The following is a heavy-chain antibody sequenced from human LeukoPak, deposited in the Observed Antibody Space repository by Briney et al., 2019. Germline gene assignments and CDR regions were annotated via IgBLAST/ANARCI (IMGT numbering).Heavy chain of an antibody. D-gene: IGHD4-17*01. Sequence: ASVKVSCKASGYTFTSYGISWVRQAPGQGLECMGWISAYNGNTNYAQKLQGRVTMTADTSTSTAYMELRSLRSDDTAVYYCAREGTVTNYYYYYYMDVWGKGTTVTVSS. J-gene: IGHJ6*03. CDR1: GYTFTSYG. V-gene: IGHV1-18*01. CDR3: AREGTVTNYYYYYYMDV. CDR2: ISAYNGNT.